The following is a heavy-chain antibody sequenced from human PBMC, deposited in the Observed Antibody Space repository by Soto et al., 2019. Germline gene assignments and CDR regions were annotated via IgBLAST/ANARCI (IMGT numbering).Heavy chain of an antibody. CDR1: GGTFSSYA. V-gene: IGHV1-69*13. D-gene: IGHD6-6*01. CDR3: ARLEYSSPLDAFDI. J-gene: IGHJ3*02. CDR2: IIPIFGTA. Sequence: SVKVSCKVSGGTFSSYAISWVRQAPGQGLEWMGGIIPIFGTANYAQKFQGRVTITADESTSTAYMELSSLRSEDTAVYYCARLEYSSPLDAFDIWGQGTMVTVSS.